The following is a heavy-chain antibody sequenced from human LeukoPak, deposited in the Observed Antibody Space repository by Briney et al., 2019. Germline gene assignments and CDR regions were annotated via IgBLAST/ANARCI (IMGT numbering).Heavy chain of an antibody. Sequence: GSSVKVSCKASGGSFSSYTINWVRQAPGQGLEWMGGIIPIVGTGKYAQKFQGRVTITADKSTSTAYMELSSLRSEDTAVYYCASSLLTIYGVVNAFDIWGQGTMVTVSS. CDR1: GGSFSSYT. J-gene: IGHJ3*02. CDR3: ASSLLTIYGVVNAFDI. V-gene: IGHV1-69*06. CDR2: IIPIVGTG. D-gene: IGHD3-3*01.